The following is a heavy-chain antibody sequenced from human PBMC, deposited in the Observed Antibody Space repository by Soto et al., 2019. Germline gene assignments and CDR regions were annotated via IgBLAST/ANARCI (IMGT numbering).Heavy chain of an antibody. Sequence: SSVKVSCKASGGTFSSYAISWVRQAPGQGLEWMGGIIPIFGTANYAQKFQGRVTITADESTSTAYMELSSLRSEDTAVYFCARVRCFNGLCHTAAYCMDVSGQGTTVTVSS. CDR1: GGTFSSYA. CDR2: IIPIFGTA. CDR3: ARVRCFNGLCHTAAYCMDV. J-gene: IGHJ6*02. V-gene: IGHV1-69*13. D-gene: IGHD2-8*01.